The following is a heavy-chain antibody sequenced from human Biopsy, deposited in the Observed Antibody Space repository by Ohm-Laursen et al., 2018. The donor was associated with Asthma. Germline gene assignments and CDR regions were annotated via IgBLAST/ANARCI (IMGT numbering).Heavy chain of an antibody. J-gene: IGHJ5*02. D-gene: IGHD4-11*01. CDR2: ISSSSSYI. CDR1: GFTFSSYS. V-gene: IGHV3-21*01. Sequence: SLRLSCTASGFTFSSYSMNWVRQAPGKGLEWVSSISSSSSYIYYADSVKGRFTISRDNAKNSLYLQMNSLRAEDTAVYYCARGEVYSGSYWFDPWGQETLVTVSS. CDR3: ARGEVYSGSYWFDP.